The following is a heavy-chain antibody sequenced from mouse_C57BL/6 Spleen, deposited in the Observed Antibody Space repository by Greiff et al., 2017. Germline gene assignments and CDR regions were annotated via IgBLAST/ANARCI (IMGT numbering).Heavy chain of an antibody. V-gene: IGHV5-4*01. D-gene: IGHD2-1*01. CDR2: ISDGGSYT. J-gene: IGHJ3*01. Sequence: EVQRVESGGGLVKPGGSLKLSCAASGFTFSSYAMSWVRQTPEKRLEWVATISDGGSYTYYPDNVKGRFTISRDNAKNNLYLQMSHLKSEDTAMYYCARAPFYGNYVGFAYWGQGTLVTVSA. CDR1: GFTFSSYA. CDR3: ARAPFYGNYVGFAY.